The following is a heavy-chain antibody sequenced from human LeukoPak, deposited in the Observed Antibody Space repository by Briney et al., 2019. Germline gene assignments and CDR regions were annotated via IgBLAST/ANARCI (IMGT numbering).Heavy chain of an antibody. V-gene: IGHV3-9*01. CDR1: GFTFDDYV. Sequence: GGSLRLSCAASGFTFDDYVMHWVRQAPGKGLEWVSAISWNSGSIGYADSVKGRFTISRDNAKNSLYLQMNSLRAEDTAVYYCARARRSQYCGGDCSNFDYWGQGTLVTVSS. CDR3: ARARRSQYCGGDCSNFDY. J-gene: IGHJ4*02. CDR2: ISWNSGSI. D-gene: IGHD2-21*02.